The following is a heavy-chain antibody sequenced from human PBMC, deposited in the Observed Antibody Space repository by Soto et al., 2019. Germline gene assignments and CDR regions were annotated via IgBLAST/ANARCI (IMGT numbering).Heavy chain of an antibody. CDR2: IYYSGST. Sequence: QLQLQESGPGLVKPSETLSLTCTVSGGSISSSSYYWGWIRQPPGKGLEWIGSIYYSGSTYYNPSLKSRVTISVDTSKNQFSLKLSSVTAADTAVYYCASYDRYGDFIDYWGQGTLVTVSS. V-gene: IGHV4-39*01. CDR3: ASYDRYGDFIDY. J-gene: IGHJ4*02. D-gene: IGHD4-17*01. CDR1: GGSISSSSYY.